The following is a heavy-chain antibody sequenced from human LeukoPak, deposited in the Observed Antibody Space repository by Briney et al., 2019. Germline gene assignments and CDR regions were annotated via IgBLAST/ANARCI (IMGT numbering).Heavy chain of an antibody. Sequence: SVKVSCKASGFTFTSSAVQWVRQARGQRLEWIGWIVVGSGNTNYAQKFQERVTITRDMSTSTAYMVLSSLRSEDTAVYYCAAQRITMVRGAPSFDYWGQGTLVTVSS. CDR2: IVVGSGNT. CDR1: GFTFTSSA. D-gene: IGHD3-10*01. CDR3: AAQRITMVRGAPSFDY. V-gene: IGHV1-58*01. J-gene: IGHJ4*02.